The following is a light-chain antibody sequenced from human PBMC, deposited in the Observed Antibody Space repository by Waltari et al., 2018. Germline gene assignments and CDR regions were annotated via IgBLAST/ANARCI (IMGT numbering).Light chain of an antibody. CDR2: EDS. CDR3: GTWDSSLSGAV. V-gene: IGLV1-51*02. J-gene: IGLJ7*01. CDR1: HSNIGNNY. Sequence: QSVLTQPPSVSAAPGQRVTISCSGGHSNIGNNYVSWYRQFPGTAPKLLIYEDSERPSGVPGRFSGSKSGPSATLDITGLQAGDEADYYCGTWDSSLSGAVFGGGTHLTVL.